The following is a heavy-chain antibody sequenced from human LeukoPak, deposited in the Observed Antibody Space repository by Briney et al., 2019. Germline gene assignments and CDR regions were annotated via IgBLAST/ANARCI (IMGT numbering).Heavy chain of an antibody. CDR1: GGSISSYY. V-gene: IGHV4-59*01. CDR3: TRGAGWLIAY. CDR2: IYYSGST. J-gene: IGHJ4*02. D-gene: IGHD3-16*01. Sequence: SETLSLTCTVSGGSISSYYWSWIRQPPGKGLEWIGYIYYSGSTNYNPSLKSRVTISVDTSKNQFSLKLNSLTTADTAVYYCTRGAGWLIAYWGQGILVTVSS.